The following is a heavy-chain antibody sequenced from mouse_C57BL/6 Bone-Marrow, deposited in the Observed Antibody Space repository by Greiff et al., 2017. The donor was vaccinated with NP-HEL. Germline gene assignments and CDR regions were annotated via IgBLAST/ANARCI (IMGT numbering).Heavy chain of an antibody. CDR3: AREDYDGFYYAMDY. CDR1: GYTFTSYW. CDR2: IYPGSGST. Sequence: QVHVKQPGAELVKPGASVKMSCKASGYTFTSYWITWVKQRPGQGLEWIGDIYPGSGSTNYNEKFKSKATLTVDTSSSTAYMQLSSLTSEDSAVYYCAREDYDGFYYAMDYWGQGTSVTVSS. J-gene: IGHJ4*01. D-gene: IGHD2-4*01. V-gene: IGHV1-55*01.